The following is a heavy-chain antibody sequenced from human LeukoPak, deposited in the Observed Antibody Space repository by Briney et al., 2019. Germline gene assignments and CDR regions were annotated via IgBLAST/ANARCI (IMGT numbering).Heavy chain of an antibody. J-gene: IGHJ4*02. CDR1: GYTFTSYY. V-gene: IGHV1-46*01. D-gene: IGHD5-24*01. CDR3: ARDLRVEMATIPDY. Sequence: ASVKVSCKASGYTFTSYYMHWVRQAPGQGLEWMGIINPSGGSTSYAQKFQGRVTMTRDTSISTAYMELSRLRSDDTAVYYCARDLRVEMATIPDYWGQGTLVTVSS. CDR2: INPSGGST.